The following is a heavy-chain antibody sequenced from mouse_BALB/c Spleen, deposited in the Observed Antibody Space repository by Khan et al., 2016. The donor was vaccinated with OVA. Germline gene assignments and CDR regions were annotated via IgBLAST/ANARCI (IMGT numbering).Heavy chain of an antibody. CDR1: GYTFTSYW. V-gene: IGHV1S41*01. CDR3: TRENYYGSSCYAMDY. Sequence: DLVKPGASVKLSCKASGYTFTSYWINWIKLRPGQGLEWIGRIAPGSGSPYYNEMFKGKATLTVDTSSSTAYIQLSSLSSEDSAVYFCTRENYYGSSCYAMDYWGQGTSVTVSS. CDR2: IAPGSGSP. D-gene: IGHD1-1*01. J-gene: IGHJ4*01.